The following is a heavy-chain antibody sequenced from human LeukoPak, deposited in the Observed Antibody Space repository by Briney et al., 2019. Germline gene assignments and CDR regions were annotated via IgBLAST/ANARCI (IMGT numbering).Heavy chain of an antibody. CDR1: GFTLSSYE. D-gene: IGHD3-3*01. V-gene: IGHV3-23*01. J-gene: IGHJ5*01. Sequence: GGSLRLSCTVSGFTLSSYEMTWFRQAPGKGLEWVSSIGYGGSDTHYADSVKGRFTVSRDNSKNTLFLQMNSLRTDDTAVYYCGREQSGSYIHAFDSRGQGTLVTVSS. CDR2: IGYGGSDT. CDR3: GREQSGSYIHAFDS.